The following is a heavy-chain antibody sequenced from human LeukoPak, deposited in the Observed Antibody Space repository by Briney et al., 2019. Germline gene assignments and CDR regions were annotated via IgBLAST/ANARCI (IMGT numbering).Heavy chain of an antibody. D-gene: IGHD1-26*01. J-gene: IGHJ4*02. CDR2: IYYSGST. Sequence: PSETLSLTCTVSGGSISSGDYYWSWIRQPPGKGLEWIGYIYYSGSTYYNPSLKSRVTISVDTSKNQFSLKLSSVTAADTAVCYCARWSIVGAYALFDYWGQGTLVTVSS. V-gene: IGHV4-30-4*08. CDR3: ARWSIVGAYALFDY. CDR1: GGSISSGDYY.